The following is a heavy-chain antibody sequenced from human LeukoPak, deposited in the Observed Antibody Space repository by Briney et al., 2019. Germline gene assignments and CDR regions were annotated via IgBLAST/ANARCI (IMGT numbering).Heavy chain of an antibody. V-gene: IGHV3-66*01. CDR1: GFTVSSNY. CDR3: ARVAETYYYYYMDV. J-gene: IGHJ6*03. Sequence: GGSLRLSCAASGFTVSSNYMTWVRQAPGKGLEWVSVIYSGGSTYYSDSVKGRFTISRDNAKNSLYLQMNSLRAEDTALYYCARVAETYYYYYMDVWGKGTTVTVSS. CDR2: IYSGGST.